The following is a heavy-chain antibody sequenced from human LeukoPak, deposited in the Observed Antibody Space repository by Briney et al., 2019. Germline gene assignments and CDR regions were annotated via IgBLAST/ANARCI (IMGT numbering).Heavy chain of an antibody. J-gene: IGHJ4*02. Sequence: KPGGSLRLSCAASGFILSDYYMSWIRQAPGKGLEWVSYISSSGRIIYYADSVKGRFTISRDNAKNSLYLQMNSLRVEDTGVYYCARDSGEGDGWHTYPSYWGQGTLVTVSS. CDR1: GFILSDYY. V-gene: IGHV3-11*04. D-gene: IGHD5-24*01. CDR3: ARDSGEGDGWHTYPSY. CDR2: ISSSGRII.